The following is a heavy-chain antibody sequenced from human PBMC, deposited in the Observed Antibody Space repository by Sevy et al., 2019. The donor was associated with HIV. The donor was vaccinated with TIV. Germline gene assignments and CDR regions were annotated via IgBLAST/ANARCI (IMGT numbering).Heavy chain of an antibody. D-gene: IGHD3-16*02. CDR2: ISGSGGDT. CDR1: AFTFKSYA. Sequence: GGSLRLSCAASAFTFKSYAMTWVRQAPGKGLEWISSISGSGGDTKYADSVKGRFTISRDNSKNTLYLQMNSLRAEDTAVYYCAKDQCDYIWGTYRHWGQGTLVTVSS. V-gene: IGHV3-23*01. CDR3: AKDQCDYIWGTYRH. J-gene: IGHJ4*02.